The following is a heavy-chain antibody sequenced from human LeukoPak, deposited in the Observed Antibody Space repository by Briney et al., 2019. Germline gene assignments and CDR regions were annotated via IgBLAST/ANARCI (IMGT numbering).Heavy chain of an antibody. J-gene: IGHJ4*02. CDR2: ISAYNGNT. V-gene: IGHV1-18*01. CDR3: ARDSMGDSLYNWNPKIDY. CDR1: GGTFSSYA. D-gene: IGHD1-20*01. Sequence: GSSVKVSCKASGGTFSSYAISWVRQAPGQGLEWMGWISAYNGNTNYAQKLQGRVTMTTDTSTSTAYMELRSLRSDDTAVYYCARDSMGDSLYNWNPKIDYWGQGTLVTVSS.